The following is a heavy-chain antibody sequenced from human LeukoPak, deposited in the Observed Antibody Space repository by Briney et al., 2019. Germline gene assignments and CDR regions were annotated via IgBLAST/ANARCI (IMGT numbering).Heavy chain of an antibody. D-gene: IGHD3-10*01. V-gene: IGHV4-31*03. CDR2: IYYSGST. CDR3: ARHALRGAVPNWFDP. J-gene: IGHJ5*02. Sequence: SETLSLTCTVSGGXISSGGYYWSWIRQHPGKGLEWIGYIYYSGSTYYNPSLKSRVTISVDTSKNQFSLRLSSVTAADTAVYYCARHALRGAVPNWFDPWGQGTLVTVSS. CDR1: GGXISSGGYY.